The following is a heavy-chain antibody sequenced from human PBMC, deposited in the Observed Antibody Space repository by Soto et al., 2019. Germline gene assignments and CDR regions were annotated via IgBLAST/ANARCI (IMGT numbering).Heavy chain of an antibody. D-gene: IGHD2-2*01. CDR1: GGSFSSGSDY. Sequence: XATLSLTCTVSGGSFSSGSDYWSWIRQPPGKGLEWIGYIYYSGSTNYNPSLKSRVTISVDTSKNQFSLKLSSVTAADTAVYYCARVVVKAAIVHYYYGMDVWGQGTTVTVSS. J-gene: IGHJ6*02. CDR3: ARVVVKAAIVHYYYGMDV. V-gene: IGHV4-61*01. CDR2: IYYSGST.